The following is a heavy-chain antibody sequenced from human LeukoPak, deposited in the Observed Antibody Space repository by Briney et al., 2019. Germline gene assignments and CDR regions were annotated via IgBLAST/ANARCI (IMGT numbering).Heavy chain of an antibody. CDR1: GFIVSSNY. CDR2: IYSGGST. Sequence: GGSLRLSCAASGFIVSSNYMTWVRQAPGKGLEWVSVIYSGGSTFYADSVKGRFTISRDKSKNTVYLQMNSLRAEDTAVYYCASREDLGYYYDSSGFFYWGQGTLVTVSS. D-gene: IGHD3-22*01. J-gene: IGHJ4*02. V-gene: IGHV3-66*01. CDR3: ASREDLGYYYDSSGFFY.